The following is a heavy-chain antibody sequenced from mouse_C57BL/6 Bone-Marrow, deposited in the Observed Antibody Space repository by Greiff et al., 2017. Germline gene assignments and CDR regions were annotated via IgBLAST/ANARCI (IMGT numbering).Heavy chain of an antibody. CDR2: IHPNSGST. J-gene: IGHJ3*01. CDR1: GYTFTSYW. CDR3: EPRLAWFSY. Sequence: QVQLQQPGAELVKPGASVKLSCKASGYTFTSYWMHWVKQRPGQGLEWIGMIHPNSGSTNYNEKFKGKATLTVYKSSSTDYMQLSSLTSEDSAVYYCEPRLAWFSYWGQGTLVTVSA. V-gene: IGHV1-64*01.